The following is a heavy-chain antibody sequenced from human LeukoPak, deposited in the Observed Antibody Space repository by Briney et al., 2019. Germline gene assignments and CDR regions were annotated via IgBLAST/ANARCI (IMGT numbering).Heavy chain of an antibody. CDR3: AKARGVDYGDYVIFDY. CDR2: IRGNGGSN. J-gene: IGHJ4*02. CDR1: GFTFRRFG. Sequence: RSGGSLRLSCAASGFTFRRFGMSWAREAPGKGLECVSSIRGNGGSNDYAASVKGRFTISRDNSKSTLYLQINSLRVEDTAVYYCAKARGVDYGDYVIFDYWGQGILVTVSS. V-gene: IGHV3-23*01. D-gene: IGHD4-17*01.